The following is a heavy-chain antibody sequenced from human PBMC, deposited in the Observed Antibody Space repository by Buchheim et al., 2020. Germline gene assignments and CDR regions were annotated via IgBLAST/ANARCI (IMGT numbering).Heavy chain of an antibody. CDR2: ISTTGSTK. D-gene: IGHD3-10*01. CDR1: GLTFSNYN. Sequence: EVQLVESGGGLVHPGGSLRLSCAASGLTFSNYNMNWLRQAPGKGLEWVSYISTTGSTKQYAGSVEGRFTISRDNAKTSLYLGMDSLRDDDTAVYYCARAWGNTAARGNLFDPWGQGTL. J-gene: IGHJ5*02. V-gene: IGHV3-48*02. CDR3: ARAWGNTAARGNLFDP.